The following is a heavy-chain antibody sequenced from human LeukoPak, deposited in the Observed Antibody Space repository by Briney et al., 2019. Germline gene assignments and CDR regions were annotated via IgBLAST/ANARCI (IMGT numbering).Heavy chain of an antibody. J-gene: IGHJ3*02. CDR1: GVNIKDLA. CDR3: VRERVDYLDTGVLIIVNAFEI. CDR2: VSWASTDR. V-gene: IGHV3-9*01. D-gene: IGHD3-22*01. Sequence: GGSLRLSCAASGVNIKDLAMHWVRQVPGRGLEWVSGVSWASTDRAHADSGQGRFTISREDANNCLYLQMDSLKGEDTALYYCVRERVDYLDTGVLIIVNAFEIWGPGTMVTVSS.